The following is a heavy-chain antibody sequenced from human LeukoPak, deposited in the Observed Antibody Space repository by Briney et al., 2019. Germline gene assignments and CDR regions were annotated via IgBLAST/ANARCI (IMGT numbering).Heavy chain of an antibody. CDR3: VRSLCGDCYSNY. D-gene: IGHD2-21*02. J-gene: IGHJ4*02. V-gene: IGHV1-2*02. CDR1: GYTFTGYY. Sequence: ASVKVSCKASGYTFTGYYMHWVRQAPGQGLEWMGWINPNSGGTNYAQKLQGRVTMTRDTSISTAYMELSRLRSDGTAVYYCVRSLCGDCYSNYWGQGTLVTVSS. CDR2: INPNSGGT.